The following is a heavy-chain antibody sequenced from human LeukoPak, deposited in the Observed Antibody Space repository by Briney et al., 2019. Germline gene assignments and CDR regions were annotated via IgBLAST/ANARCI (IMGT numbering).Heavy chain of an antibody. Sequence: PGGSLRLSCAASGFTFSSYGMHWVRQAPGKGLEWVAFIRYDGSNKYYADSVKGRFTISRDNSKNTLYLQMNSLRAEDTAVYYCAKDTYSSSWYGSSFDYWGQGTLVTVSS. D-gene: IGHD6-13*01. CDR2: IRYDGSNK. CDR3: AKDTYSSSWYGSSFDY. V-gene: IGHV3-30*02. J-gene: IGHJ4*02. CDR1: GFTFSSYG.